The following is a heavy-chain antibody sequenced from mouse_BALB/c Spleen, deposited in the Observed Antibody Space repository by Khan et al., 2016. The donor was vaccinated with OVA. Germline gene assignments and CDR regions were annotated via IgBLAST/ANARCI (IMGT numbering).Heavy chain of an antibody. V-gene: IGHV1S41*01. Sequence: DLVKPGASVKLSCKASGYTFTSYWINWIKQRPGQGLEWIGRIAPGSGSSSYNEMFRGKETLTLDTSSGTAYSQLSSLSSEDSSVDVCARENYYGRTCYAMDYWGQGTSVTVSS. J-gene: IGHJ4*01. CDR2: IAPGSGSS. CDR3: ARENYYGRTCYAMDY. CDR1: GYTFTSYW. D-gene: IGHD1-1*01.